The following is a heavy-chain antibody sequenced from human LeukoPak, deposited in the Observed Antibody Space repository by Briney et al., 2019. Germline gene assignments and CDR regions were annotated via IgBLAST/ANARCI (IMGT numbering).Heavy chain of an antibody. CDR3: ARGPNTGYCSGGNCPYYFDY. D-gene: IGHD2-15*01. Sequence: SETLSLTCTVSGGSISSYYWSWIRQPPGKGLEWIGYIHNSGSTNYNPSLRSRVTILVDTSKDQFSLKLSSVTAADTAVYYCARGPNTGYCSGGNCPYYFDYWGQGTLVTVSS. V-gene: IGHV4-59*01. CDR1: GGSISSYY. J-gene: IGHJ4*02. CDR2: IHNSGST.